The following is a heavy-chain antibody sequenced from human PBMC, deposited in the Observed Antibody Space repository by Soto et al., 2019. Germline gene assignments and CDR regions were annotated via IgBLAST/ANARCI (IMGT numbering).Heavy chain of an antibody. V-gene: IGHV1-18*01. CDR3: ARGGYYDNSWGKLSHYGLDV. J-gene: IGHJ6*02. Sequence: QVQLAQSANEVKKPGASVRVSCKAAGYTFIRYGIAWVRQAPGQGREWKGWISPYNDYTVYAQKFQGRVSMTADTSTRTVYMNLRGLKSDDTAVYYCARGGYYDNSWGKLSHYGLDVWGQGTSVSVSS. D-gene: IGHD3-16*01. CDR2: ISPYNDYT. CDR1: GYTFIRYG.